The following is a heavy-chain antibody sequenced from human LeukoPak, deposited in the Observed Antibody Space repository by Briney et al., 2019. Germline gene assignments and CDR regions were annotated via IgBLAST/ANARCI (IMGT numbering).Heavy chain of an antibody. CDR3: AKDRGEQWLVTSFDY. D-gene: IGHD6-19*01. Sequence: GRSLRLSCAASGFTFSSYGMHWVRQAPGKGLEWVAVISYDGSNKYYVDSVKGRFTISRDNSKNTLYLQMNSLRPEDTAVYYCAKDRGEQWLVTSFDYWGQGILVTVSS. CDR2: ISYDGSNK. CDR1: GFTFSSYG. J-gene: IGHJ4*02. V-gene: IGHV3-30*18.